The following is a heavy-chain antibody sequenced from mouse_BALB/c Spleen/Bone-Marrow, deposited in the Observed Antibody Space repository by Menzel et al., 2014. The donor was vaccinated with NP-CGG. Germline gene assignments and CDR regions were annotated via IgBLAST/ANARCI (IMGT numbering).Heavy chain of an antibody. J-gene: IGHJ3*01. CDR3: AREDNYAFAY. CDR2: INYSGLT. Sequence: VQLQQSGPGLVKPSQSLSLTCTVTGCSITSDYAWNWIRQFPGDKLEWMGYINYSGLTTYNPSLKSRISIIRDTSKNQFFLQLNSVTTEDTATYYCAREDNYAFAYWGQGTLVTVSA. CDR1: GCSITSDYA. V-gene: IGHV3-2*02. D-gene: IGHD1-3*01.